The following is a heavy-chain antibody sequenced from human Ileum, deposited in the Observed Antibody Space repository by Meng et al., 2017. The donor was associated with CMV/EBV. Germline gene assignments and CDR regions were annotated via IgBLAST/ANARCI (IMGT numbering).Heavy chain of an antibody. V-gene: IGHV4-4*07. J-gene: IGHJ5*02. D-gene: IGHD3-10*01. CDR1: GGSLTSYY. CDR2: IHPTGTT. CDR3: ARAAARGVPVDL. Sequence: QSQLTESGPSLRQPSETLSLTCTVTGGSLTSYYWTWIRQPAGKGLEWIGRIHPTGTTDDNPSLRSRVSMSLDKSKNQFSLKLTSVTAADTAVYYCARAAARGVPVDLWGQGTLVTVSS.